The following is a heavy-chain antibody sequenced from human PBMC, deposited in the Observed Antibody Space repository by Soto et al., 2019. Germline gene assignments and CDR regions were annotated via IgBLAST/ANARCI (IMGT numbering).Heavy chain of an antibody. CDR2: VNPNSGNT. V-gene: IGHV1-8*01. D-gene: IGHD2-2*02. J-gene: IGHJ6*02. CDR3: ARSLYCSSTSCYSYYYYGMDV. CDR1: GYTFTSYD. Sequence: ASVKVSCKASGYTFTSYDINWVRQATGQGLEWMGWVNPNSGNTGYAQKFQGRVTMTRNTSISTAYMELSSLRSEDTAVYHCARSLYCSSTSCYSYYYYGMDVWGQGTTVTVSS.